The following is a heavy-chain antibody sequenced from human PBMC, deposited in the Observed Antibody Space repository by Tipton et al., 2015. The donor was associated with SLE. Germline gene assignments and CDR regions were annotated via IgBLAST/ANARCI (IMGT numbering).Heavy chain of an antibody. V-gene: IGHV3-53*05. D-gene: IGHD5-12*01. CDR1: GFTFSSYW. Sequence: GSLRLSCAASGFTFSSYWMSWVRQAPGKGLEWVSVIYSGGSTYYADSVKGRFTISRDNSKNTLYLQMNSLRAEDTAVYYCARDIRYIVATTRNAFDIWGQGTMVTVSS. J-gene: IGHJ3*02. CDR3: ARDIRYIVATTRNAFDI. CDR2: IYSGGST.